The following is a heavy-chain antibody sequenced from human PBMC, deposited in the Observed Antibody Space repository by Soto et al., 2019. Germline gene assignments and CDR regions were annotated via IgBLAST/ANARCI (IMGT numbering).Heavy chain of an antibody. CDR1: GGSISNSNYY. V-gene: IGHV4-61*05. D-gene: IGHD3-10*01. J-gene: IGHJ4*02. CDR3: ARRGSGRNFDY. Sequence: SETLSLTCNVSGGSISNSNYYWGWIRQPPGKGLEWIGYIYYTGSTNYNPSLKSRVTISVDTSKNQFSLKLTSVTAADTAVYYCARRGSGRNFDYWGQGTLVTVSS. CDR2: IYYTGST.